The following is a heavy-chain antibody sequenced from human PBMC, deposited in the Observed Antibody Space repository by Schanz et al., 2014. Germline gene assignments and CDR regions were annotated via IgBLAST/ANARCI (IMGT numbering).Heavy chain of an antibody. CDR3: TTQQLGSHYLYGMDV. Sequence: EVYLVESGGGLVQPGGSLRLSCAASGFTFTTYAMTWVRQAPGKGLEWVSNISPTGSSTYYADSVKGRFTIARDNSKNTLFLQMDSLRVEDTAVYYCTTQQLGSHYLYGMDVWGQGTTVTVS. CDR2: ISPTGSST. D-gene: IGHD6-13*01. V-gene: IGHV3-23*04. J-gene: IGHJ6*02. CDR1: GFTFTTYA.